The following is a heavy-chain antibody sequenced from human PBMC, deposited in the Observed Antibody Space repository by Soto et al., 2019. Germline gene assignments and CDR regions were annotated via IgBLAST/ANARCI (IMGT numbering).Heavy chain of an antibody. D-gene: IGHD3-10*01. Sequence: GGSLRLSCAASGFTVSSNYMSWVRQAPGKGLEWVSLIYSGGGTSYADSVKGRFTISRHTSQNTLYLQMNSLRAEDTAVYYCARKTDSIPSGGDVWGKGTAVTVSS. V-gene: IGHV3-53*04. J-gene: IGHJ6*04. CDR1: GFTVSSNY. CDR3: ARKTDSIPSGGDV. CDR2: IYSGGGT.